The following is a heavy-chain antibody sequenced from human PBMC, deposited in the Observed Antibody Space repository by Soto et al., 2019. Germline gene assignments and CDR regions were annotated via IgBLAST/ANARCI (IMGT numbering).Heavy chain of an antibody. CDR2: VDPGNSAT. D-gene: IGHD5-18*01. V-gene: IGHV5-51*01. CDR3: ARRAPGYSYGYGGMDV. J-gene: IGHJ6*02. Sequence: GESLKISCQGSGYTFSSYWVGCVRQMSGKGLEWMGFVDPGNSATEYTPPFEGQVTISVDKSIGTAYLQWRSLKASDTAIYYCARRAPGYSYGYGGMDVWGQGTTVTVSS. CDR1: GYTFSSYW.